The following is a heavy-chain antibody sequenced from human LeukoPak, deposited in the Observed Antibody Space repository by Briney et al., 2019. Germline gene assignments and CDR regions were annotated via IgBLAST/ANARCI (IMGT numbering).Heavy chain of an antibody. CDR3: ARGAGGYRFDP. D-gene: IGHD1-1*01. Sequence: SETLSLTRTVSVGSLSDYHWSWIRQPPGKGLEYIGYIYNSGRTFYNPSLKSRVTISADTSKKQFSLKLTSVTAADTAVYYCARGAGGYRFDPWGQGTLVTVSS. CDR1: VGSLSDYH. V-gene: IGHV4-59*01. J-gene: IGHJ5*02. CDR2: IYNSGRT.